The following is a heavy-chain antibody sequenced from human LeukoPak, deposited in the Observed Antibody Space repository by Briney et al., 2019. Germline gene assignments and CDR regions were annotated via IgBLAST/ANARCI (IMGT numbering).Heavy chain of an antibody. D-gene: IGHD2-21*01. CDR3: ARVGYYPDYYMDV. CDR2: IYHSGST. V-gene: IGHV4-39*07. J-gene: IGHJ6*03. Sequence: SQTLSLTCTVSGGSISSGSYYWSWIRQPPGKGLELIGSIYHSGSTYYNPSLKSRVTISVDTSKNQFSLKLSSVTAADTAVYYCARVGYYPDYYMDVWGKGTTVTVSS. CDR1: GGSISSGSYY.